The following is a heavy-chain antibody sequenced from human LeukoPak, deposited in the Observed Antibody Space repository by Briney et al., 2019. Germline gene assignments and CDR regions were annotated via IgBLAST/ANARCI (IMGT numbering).Heavy chain of an antibody. CDR2: IRSKAYGGTT. Sequence: GGSLRLSCTASGFTFGDYAMSWVRQAPGKGLEWVGFIRSKAYGGTTEYAASVKGRFTISRDDSKSIAYLQMNSLKTEDTAVYYCTRATAVFWSGHPDYWGQGTLVTVSS. V-gene: IGHV3-49*04. CDR1: GFTFGDYA. J-gene: IGHJ4*02. CDR3: TRATAVFWSGHPDY. D-gene: IGHD3-3*01.